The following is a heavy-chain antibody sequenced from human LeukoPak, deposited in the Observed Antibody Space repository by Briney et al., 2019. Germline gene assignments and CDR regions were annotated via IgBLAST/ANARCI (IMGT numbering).Heavy chain of an antibody. CDR2: IYTSGST. D-gene: IGHD4-23*01. Sequence: SETLSLTCTVSGGSINSGSYYWSWIRQPAGKGLEWIGRIYTSGSTNYNPSLKSRVTISVDTSKNQFSLNLISVTAADTAVYYCLYGGNSGDWLYWGQGTLVTVSS. V-gene: IGHV4-61*02. CDR1: GGSINSGSYY. J-gene: IGHJ4*02. CDR3: LYGGNSGDWLY.